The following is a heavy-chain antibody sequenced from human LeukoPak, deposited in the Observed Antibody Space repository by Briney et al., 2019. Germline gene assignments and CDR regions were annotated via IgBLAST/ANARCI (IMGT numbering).Heavy chain of an antibody. J-gene: IGHJ5*02. D-gene: IGHD5-24*01. Sequence: GGSLRLSCAASGFIFSGSAMHGVRQASGKGLEGVGRIRSKANSYATAYSASVIGRFTISRDDSKSTAYLQMNSLKSEDTAVYYCTRTADGYNIDQWGQGTLVTVSS. V-gene: IGHV3-73*01. CDR2: IRSKANSYAT. CDR3: TRTADGYNIDQ. CDR1: GFIFSGSA.